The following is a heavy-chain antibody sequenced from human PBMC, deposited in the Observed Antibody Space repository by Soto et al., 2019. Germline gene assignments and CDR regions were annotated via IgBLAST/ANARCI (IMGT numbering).Heavy chain of an antibody. D-gene: IGHD1-1*01. CDR3: ARRAETNGWNGFGADKYYFDF. Sequence: QVQLVQSGAEVRKPGASVKVSCEGSGYTFTSYDIYWVRQATGQGLEWMGWMNPNTGNSGYAQKFQGRVTMTSDTSISTAHMELSSLRSEDTAVYYCARRAETNGWNGFGADKYYFDFWGQGTLVTVSS. J-gene: IGHJ4*02. CDR2: MNPNTGNS. V-gene: IGHV1-8*01. CDR1: GYTFTSYD.